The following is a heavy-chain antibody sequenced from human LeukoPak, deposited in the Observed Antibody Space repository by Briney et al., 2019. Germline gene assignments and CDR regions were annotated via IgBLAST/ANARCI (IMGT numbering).Heavy chain of an antibody. CDR3: ARSVGYYYYGMDV. CDR1: GFTFSSYA. Sequence: GGSLRLSCVASGFTFSSYAMHWVRQAPGKGLEWVAVISYDGSNKYYADSVKGRFTISRDNSKNTLYLQMNSLRAEGTAVYYCARSVGYYYYGMDVWGQGTTVTVSS. CDR2: ISYDGSNK. J-gene: IGHJ6*02. V-gene: IGHV3-30-3*01. D-gene: IGHD1-26*01.